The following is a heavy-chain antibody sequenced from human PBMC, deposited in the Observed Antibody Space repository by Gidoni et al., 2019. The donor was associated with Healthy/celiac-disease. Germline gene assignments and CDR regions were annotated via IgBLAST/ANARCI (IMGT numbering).Heavy chain of an antibody. J-gene: IGHJ5*02. V-gene: IGHV3-30*18. CDR1: CFTFSSYG. Sequence: QVQLVESGGGVVQPGRSLRLSCAASCFTFSSYGMHWVRQAPGKGLEWVAVISYDGSNKYYADSVKGRFTISRDNSKNTLYLQMNSLRAEDTAVYYCAKDRGPVVVATATNWFDPWGQGTLVTVSS. CDR2: ISYDGSNK. D-gene: IGHD2-15*01. CDR3: AKDRGPVVVATATNWFDP.